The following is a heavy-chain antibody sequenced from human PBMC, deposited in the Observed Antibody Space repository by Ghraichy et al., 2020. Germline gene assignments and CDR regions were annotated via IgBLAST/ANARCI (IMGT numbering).Heavy chain of an antibody. Sequence: LSLTCAASGFTFDDYAMHWVRQPPGKGLEWVSGISWNSGIIGYADSVKGRFTISRDNAENSLSLQMNSLRAEDTALYYCAKSDCGSTGCYTTNYWGQGTLVTVSS. V-gene: IGHV3-9*01. CDR2: ISWNSGII. J-gene: IGHJ4*02. D-gene: IGHD2-2*02. CDR1: GFTFDDYA. CDR3: AKSDCGSTGCYTTNY.